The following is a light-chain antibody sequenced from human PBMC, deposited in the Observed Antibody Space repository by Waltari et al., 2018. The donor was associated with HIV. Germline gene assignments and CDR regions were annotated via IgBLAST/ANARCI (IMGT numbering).Light chain of an antibody. Sequence: IVMTQSPASMAVSLGERATINCKSSQSVLYSSTNKNYLAWYQQKPVQPPKLLIYWASTRGSGVPDRFSGGGSGTDFTLTVSSLQAEDVAVYYCQQYYSTTYTFGQGTKLEIK. CDR1: QSVLYSSTNKNY. V-gene: IGKV4-1*01. CDR2: WAS. J-gene: IGKJ2*01. CDR3: QQYYSTTYT.